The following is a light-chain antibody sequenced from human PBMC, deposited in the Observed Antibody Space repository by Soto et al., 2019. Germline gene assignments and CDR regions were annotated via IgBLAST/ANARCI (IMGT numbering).Light chain of an antibody. J-gene: IGLJ2*01. CDR2: LDSDGSH. V-gene: IGLV4-69*01. CDR1: SGHISYA. Sequence: QLVLTQSPSASASLGASVELTCTLSSGHISYAIAWHQQQPEKDPRYLMKLDSDGSHTKGDAIPDRFSGSSSGAERYLTISSLQSEDEADYYCQTWGTGIHVVFGGGTKLTVL. CDR3: QTWGTGIHVV.